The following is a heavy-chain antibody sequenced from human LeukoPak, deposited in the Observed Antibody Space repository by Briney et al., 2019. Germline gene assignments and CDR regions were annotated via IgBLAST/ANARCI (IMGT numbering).Heavy chain of an antibody. CDR1: GYTFTGYY. D-gene: IGHD2-21*02. CDR3: ARDGDWARSSDY. J-gene: IGHJ4*02. Sequence: ASVKVSCKASGYTFTGYYMHWVRQAPGQGLEWMGRINPNSGGTNYAQKVQGRVTMTTDTSTSTAYMELRSLRSDDTAVYYCARDGDWARSSDYWGQGTLVTVSS. CDR2: INPNSGGT. V-gene: IGHV1-2*06.